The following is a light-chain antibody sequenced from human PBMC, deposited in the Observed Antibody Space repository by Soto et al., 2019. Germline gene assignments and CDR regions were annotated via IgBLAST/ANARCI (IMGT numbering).Light chain of an antibody. J-gene: IGKJ2*01. Sequence: EIVMTQSPATLSVSPGERATLSCRDSQSVSNNLAWYQQKPGQAPRLLIYGASTRATGIPARFSGSGSGTEFTLTISSLQSEDFALYYCQQYNNWPPYTFGLGTKLEIK. CDR3: QQYNNWPPYT. CDR2: GAS. V-gene: IGKV3-15*01. CDR1: QSVSNN.